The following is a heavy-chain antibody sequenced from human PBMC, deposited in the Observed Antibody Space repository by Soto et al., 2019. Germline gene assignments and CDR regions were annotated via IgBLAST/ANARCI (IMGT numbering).Heavy chain of an antibody. V-gene: IGHV3-7*01. CDR1: GFTFSSYW. CDR2: IKQDGSEK. Sequence: GGSLRLSCAASGFTFSSYWMSWVRQAPGKGLEWVANIKQDGSEKYYVDSVKGRFTISKDNAKNSLYLQMNSLRAEDTAVYYCAREEAEKVSRIGLYYYMDVWGKGTTVTVSS. D-gene: IGHD2-15*01. J-gene: IGHJ6*03. CDR3: AREEAEKVSRIGLYYYMDV.